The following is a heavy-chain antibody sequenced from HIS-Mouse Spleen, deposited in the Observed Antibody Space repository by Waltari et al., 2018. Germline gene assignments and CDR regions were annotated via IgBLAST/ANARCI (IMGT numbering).Heavy chain of an antibody. J-gene: IGHJ4*02. V-gene: IGHV3-33*06. CDR3: AKGGLMVYAIGDY. CDR2: RWYDGSNK. D-gene: IGHD2-8*01. CDR1: GFTFSSYG. Sequence: QVQLVESGGGVVQPGRSLRLSCAPSGFTFSSYGMPGVRRAPGKGLEWVAVRWYDGSNKYYADSVKGRFTISRDNSKNTLYLQMNSLRAEDTAVYYCAKGGLMVYAIGDYWGQGTLVTVSS.